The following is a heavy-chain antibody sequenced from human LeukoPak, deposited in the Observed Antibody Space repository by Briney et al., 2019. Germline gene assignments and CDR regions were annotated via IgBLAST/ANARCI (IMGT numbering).Heavy chain of an antibody. V-gene: IGHV3-73*01. Sequence: PGGSLRLSCAASGFTFSGSAMHWVRQASGKGLEWVGRIRSKANSYATAYAASVKGRFTISRDDSKNTAYLQMNNLRAEDTAMYFCARRLYIVRGAFDIWGQGTMVTVSS. CDR2: IRSKANSYAT. J-gene: IGHJ3*02. CDR3: ARRLYIVRGAFDI. D-gene: IGHD2/OR15-2a*01. CDR1: GFTFSGSA.